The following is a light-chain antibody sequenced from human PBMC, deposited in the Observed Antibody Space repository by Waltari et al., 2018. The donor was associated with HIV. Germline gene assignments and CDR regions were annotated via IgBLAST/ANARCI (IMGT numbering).Light chain of an antibody. J-gene: IGLJ1*01. Sequence: QSALTQPASVSGSPGQSITISCSGTSSDVGIYNSVSWYQQHPGKAPKLMIYDVRKRPSGVSNRFSGSKSGNTASVTISGLQAEDEADYYCSSYTSTSTYVFGTGTKVTVL. CDR2: DVR. V-gene: IGLV2-14*01. CDR1: SSDVGIYNS. CDR3: SSYTSTSTYV.